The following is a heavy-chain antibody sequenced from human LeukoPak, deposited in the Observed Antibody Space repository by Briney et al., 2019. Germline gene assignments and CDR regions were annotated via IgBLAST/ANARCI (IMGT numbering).Heavy chain of an antibody. CDR2: IYRDGST. CDR3: ARGRTSGWFVADY. D-gene: IGHD6-19*01. CDR1: GFTITTNY. Sequence: PGGSLRLSCAASGFTITTNYMSWVRQAPGKGLEWVSLIYRDGSTYYADSVKGRFTISRHNSKNTLYLQMSSLRVEDTAVYFCARGRTSGWFVADYWGQGTLVTVSS. J-gene: IGHJ4*02. V-gene: IGHV3-53*04.